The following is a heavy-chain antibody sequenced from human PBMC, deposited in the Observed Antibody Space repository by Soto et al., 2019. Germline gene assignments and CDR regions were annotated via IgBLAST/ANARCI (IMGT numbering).Heavy chain of an antibody. CDR2: ISAYNGNT. D-gene: IGHD2-2*01. J-gene: IGHJ5*02. CDR3: ARLGCSSTSCYHGGNAENWFDP. Sequence: QVQLVQSGAEVKKPGASVKVSCKASGYTFTSYGISWVRQAPGQGLEWMGWISAYNGNTNYAQKLQGRVTMTTDTSTSTAYMELRSLRSDDTGVYYCARLGCSSTSCYHGGNAENWFDPWGQGTLVTVSS. CDR1: GYTFTSYG. V-gene: IGHV1-18*01.